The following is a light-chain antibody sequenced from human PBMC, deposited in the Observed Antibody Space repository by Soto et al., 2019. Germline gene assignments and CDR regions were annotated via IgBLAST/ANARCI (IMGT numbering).Light chain of an antibody. V-gene: IGKV3-11*01. Sequence: RASQRFSSRKIAWFQQKPGQTPRLLIRGASTRATGIAARFSGSGSGTDFTLTISSLEPEDFAVYYCQQRGDWPPITFGQGTRLENK. J-gene: IGKJ5*01. CDR3: QQRGDWPPIT. CDR2: GAS. CDR1: QRFSSRK.